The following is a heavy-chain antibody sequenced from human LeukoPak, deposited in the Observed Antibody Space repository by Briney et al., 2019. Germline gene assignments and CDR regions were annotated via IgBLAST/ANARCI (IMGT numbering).Heavy chain of an antibody. CDR1: GDSISSGGYY. J-gene: IGHJ4*02. V-gene: IGHV4-30-2*01. D-gene: IGHD2-21*01. CDR2: IYLSGYT. CDR3: ARGRRDSDPRGDFDF. Sequence: PSETLSLTCTVSGDSISSGGYYWNWIRQPPGKGLEWIGYIYLSGYTYYNPSLKSRVTISLDRSKNQFSLKLNPVTAADTAVYYCARGRRDSDPRGDFDFWGQGTLVTVSS.